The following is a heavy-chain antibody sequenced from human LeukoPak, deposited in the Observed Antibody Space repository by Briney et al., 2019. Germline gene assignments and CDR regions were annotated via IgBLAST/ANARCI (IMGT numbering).Heavy chain of an antibody. CDR2: INSDGSST. J-gene: IGHJ4*02. CDR1: GFTFSSYW. Sequence: PGGSLRLSCAASGFTFSSYWMHWVCQAPGKGLVWVSRINSDGSSTSYADSVKGRFTISRDNAKNTLYLQMNSLRAEDTAVYYCARDLSSGWYSWPSDYWGQGTLVTVSS. D-gene: IGHD6-13*01. CDR3: ARDLSSGWYSWPSDY. V-gene: IGHV3-74*01.